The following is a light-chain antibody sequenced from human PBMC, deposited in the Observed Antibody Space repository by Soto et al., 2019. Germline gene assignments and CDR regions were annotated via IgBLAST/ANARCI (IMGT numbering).Light chain of an antibody. CDR3: QQLNSYPLP. CDR2: AAS. J-gene: IGKJ4*01. CDR1: QGISSY. Sequence: DIQLTQSPSFLSASVGDRVTITCRARQGISSYLAWYQQKPGKAPKLLIYAASTLQSGVPSRFSGSGSGTEFTLTISSLQPEDFATYYCQQLNSYPLPFGGGTKVESK. V-gene: IGKV1-9*01.